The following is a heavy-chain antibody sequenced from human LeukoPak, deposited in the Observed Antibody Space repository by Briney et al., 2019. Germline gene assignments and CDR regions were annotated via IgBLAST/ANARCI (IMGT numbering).Heavy chain of an antibody. CDR2: IFPGDSYT. Sequence: GESLKISCKGYGDRFTSYWVAWVLQMPGKGLEWIVIIFPGDSYTRYSPSIQDQVTISVDRSISTAYLQSSSLKASDTAIYYCARRPLHSQNWLAPWGQGTLVTVSS. CDR1: GDRFTSYW. CDR3: ARRPLHSQNWLAP. V-gene: IGHV5-51*01. J-gene: IGHJ5*02.